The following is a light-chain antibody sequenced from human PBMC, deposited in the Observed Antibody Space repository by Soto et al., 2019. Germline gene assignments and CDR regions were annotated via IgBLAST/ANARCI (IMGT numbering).Light chain of an antibody. CDR3: VSYIESSLTHWV. V-gene: IGLV2-14*03. CDR1: SSDIGSYNY. CDR2: EVD. J-gene: IGLJ3*02. Sequence: QSVLTQPASVSGSPGQSITISCTGTSSDIGSYNYVAWYQQFPGKTPKLIIFEVDNRPSGISDRFSGSKSGDTASLTISDLQAEDEADYYCVSYIESSLTHWVFGGGTKVTVL.